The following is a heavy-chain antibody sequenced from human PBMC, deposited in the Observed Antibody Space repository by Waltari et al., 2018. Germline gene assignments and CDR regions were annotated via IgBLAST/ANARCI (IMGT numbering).Heavy chain of an antibody. D-gene: IGHD3-16*02. CDR1: GGSFTGPY. CDR3: ARGRRDDYIWGSYRRGYFDY. V-gene: IGHV4-34*01. CDR2: INHGGTT. Sequence: QVQLQQWGAGLLKTSETLSLTCAAYGGSFTGPYWNWIRQPPGKGLEWIGEINHGGTTNYNPSLKSRVTISVDTSKKQISLKLNSVTAADTAVYFCARGRRDDYIWGSYRRGYFDYWGQGALVTVSS. J-gene: IGHJ4*02.